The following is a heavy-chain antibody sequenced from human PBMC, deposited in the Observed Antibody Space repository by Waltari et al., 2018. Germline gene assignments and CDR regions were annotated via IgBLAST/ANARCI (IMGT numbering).Heavy chain of an antibody. D-gene: IGHD6-13*01. CDR1: GFTFTSSA. V-gene: IGHV1-58*01. J-gene: IGHJ6*02. Sequence: QMQLVQSGPEVKKPGTSVKVSCKASGFTFTSSAVQWVRQARGQRLEWIGWIVVGSGNTNYAQKFQERVTITRDMSTSTAYMELSSLRSEDTAVYYCAAVGIAAAGTAYYYYYGMDVWGQGTTVTVSS. CDR3: AAVGIAAAGTAYYYYYGMDV. CDR2: IVVGSGNT.